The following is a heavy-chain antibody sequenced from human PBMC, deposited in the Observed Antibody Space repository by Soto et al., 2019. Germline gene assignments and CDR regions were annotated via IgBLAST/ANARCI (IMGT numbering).Heavy chain of an antibody. J-gene: IGHJ5*02. CDR1: GYTFSHYG. D-gene: IGHD2-2*01. CDR2: ISLYSDGT. Sequence: ASLKVSCKTSGYTFSHYGINWVRQAPGQPLEWLGWISLYSDGTNYAQKFQGRDSMTTDTSTTTAYMELRSLRSDDTSVYYCSTVVPSADFWFGDCGQGTLVTVS. CDR3: STVVPSADFWFGD. V-gene: IGHV1-18*01.